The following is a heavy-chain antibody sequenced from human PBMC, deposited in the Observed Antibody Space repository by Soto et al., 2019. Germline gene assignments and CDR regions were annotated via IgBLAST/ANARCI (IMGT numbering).Heavy chain of an antibody. CDR2: ISSNGGST. CDR1: GFTFSSYA. V-gene: IGHV3-64*01. J-gene: IGHJ3*02. D-gene: IGHD4-17*01. CDR3: AATYADYPHDAFDI. Sequence: EVQLVESGGGLVQPGGSLRLSCAASGFTFSSYAMHWVRQAPGKGLEYVSAISSNGGSTYYANSVKGRFTISRDNSKNTLYLQMGSLRAEDMAVYYCAATYADYPHDAFDIWGQGTMVTVSS.